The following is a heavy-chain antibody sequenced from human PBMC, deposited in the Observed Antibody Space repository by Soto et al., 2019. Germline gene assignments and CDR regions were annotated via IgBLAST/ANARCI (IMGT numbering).Heavy chain of an antibody. J-gene: IGHJ5*02. CDR1: GGSISSSNC. CDR2: IYHSGST. CDR3: ARDRENGGSGSYGWFDP. D-gene: IGHD3-10*01. V-gene: IGHV4-4*02. Sequence: LSLTCAVSGGSISSSNCWSWVRQPPGKGLEWIGEIYHSGSTNYNPSLKSRVTISVDKSKNQFSLKLSSVTAADTAVYYCARDRENGGSGSYGWFDPWGQGTLVTVSS.